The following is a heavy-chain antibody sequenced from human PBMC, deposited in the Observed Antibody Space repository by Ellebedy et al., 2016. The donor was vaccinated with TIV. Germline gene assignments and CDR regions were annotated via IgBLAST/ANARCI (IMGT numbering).Heavy chain of an antibody. Sequence: GGSLRLSXAASGFTFSNYGMHWVRQAPGTGLEWVAGIWYDGSNRNYADSVKGRFTISRDNSKNTLYLQMNSLRAEDTAVYYCARDSYSFDSSGYYFDYWGQGTLVTVSS. CDR2: IWYDGSNR. CDR3: ARDSYSFDSSGYYFDY. J-gene: IGHJ4*02. CDR1: GFTFSNYG. V-gene: IGHV3-33*01. D-gene: IGHD3-22*01.